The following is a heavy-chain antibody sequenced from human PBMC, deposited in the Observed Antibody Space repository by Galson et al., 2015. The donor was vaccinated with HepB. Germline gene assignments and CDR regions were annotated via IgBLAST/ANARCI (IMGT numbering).Heavy chain of an antibody. Sequence: SVKVSCKASGGTFSSYAISWVRQAPGQGLEWMGGIIPIFGTANYAQKFQGRVTITADESTSTAYMELSSLRSEDTAVYYCARDLGYCSSTSCHGGNWFDPWGQGTLVTVSS. CDR1: GGTFSSYA. CDR3: ARDLGYCSSTSCHGGNWFDP. J-gene: IGHJ5*02. CDR2: IIPIFGTA. V-gene: IGHV1-69*13. D-gene: IGHD2-2*01.